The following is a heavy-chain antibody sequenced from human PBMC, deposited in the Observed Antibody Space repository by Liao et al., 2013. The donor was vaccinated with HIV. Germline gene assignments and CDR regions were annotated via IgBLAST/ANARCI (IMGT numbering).Heavy chain of an antibody. J-gene: IGHJ3*02. D-gene: IGHD3-10*01. CDR1: GGSISTYY. CDR2: IYYRGNT. Sequence: QVQLQESGPGLVKPSETLSLTCTVSGGSISTYYWSWIRQPPGKGLEWIGDIYYRGNTNHNPSLKSRVTISVDTSKNQFSLNLNSVTAADTAVYYCARGRRNSMVRGVIMSAFDIWGQGTMVTVSS. CDR3: ARGRRNSMVRGVIMSAFDI. V-gene: IGHV4-59*01.